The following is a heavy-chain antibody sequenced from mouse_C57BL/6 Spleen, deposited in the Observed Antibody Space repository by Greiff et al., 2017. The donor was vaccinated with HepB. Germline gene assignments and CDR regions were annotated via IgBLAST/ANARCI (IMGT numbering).Heavy chain of an antibody. CDR3: ARRGYSNYVYFDV. D-gene: IGHD2-5*01. Sequence: EVKLVESEGGLVQPGSSMKLSCTASGFTFSDYYMAWVRQVPEKGLEWVANINYDGSSTYYLDSLKSRFIISRDNAKNILYLQMSSLKSEDTATYYCARRGYSNYVYFDVWGTGTTVTVSS. V-gene: IGHV5-16*01. CDR2: INYDGSST. CDR1: GFTFSDYY. J-gene: IGHJ1*03.